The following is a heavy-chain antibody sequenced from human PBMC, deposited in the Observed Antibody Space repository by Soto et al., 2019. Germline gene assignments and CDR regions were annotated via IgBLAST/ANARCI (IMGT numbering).Heavy chain of an antibody. V-gene: IGHV3-23*01. Sequence: GGSLRLSCAASGFTFDNYAMGWVRQAPGKWLEWVSTVSGSGGSTYIAASVKGRFTISRDNSKNTLYLQMNNLRAEDTAVYYCAKDGSDDMNYYYYGMDVWGQGXTVTVYS. J-gene: IGHJ6*02. CDR2: VSGSGGST. CDR3: AKDGSDDMNYYYYGMDV. CDR1: GFTFDNYA.